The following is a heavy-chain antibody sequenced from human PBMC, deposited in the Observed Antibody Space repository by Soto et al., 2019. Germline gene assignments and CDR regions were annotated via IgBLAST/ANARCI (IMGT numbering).Heavy chain of an antibody. V-gene: IGHV1-69*13. D-gene: IGHD3-3*01. CDR1: GGTFSSYA. CDR3: ARAETYYDFWSGYYTSKNFDY. J-gene: IGHJ4*01. Sequence: SVKVSCKASGGTFSSYAISWVRQAPGQGLEWMGGIIPIFGTANYAQKFQGRVTITADESTSTAYMELSSLRSEDTAVYYCARAETYYDFWSGYYTSKNFDYWGQ. CDR2: IIPIFGTA.